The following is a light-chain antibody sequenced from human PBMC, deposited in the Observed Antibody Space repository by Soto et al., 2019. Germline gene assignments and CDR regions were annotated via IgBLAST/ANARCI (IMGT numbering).Light chain of an antibody. J-gene: IGKJ1*01. V-gene: IGKV3-20*01. CDR2: GAS. CDR3: KQYGSSRT. Sequence: EIVLTQSPGTLSLSPGERATLSCRASQSVSSSYLAWYQQKPGQAPRLLIYGASSRATGITDRLSGSGSGTDFTLTISRLEPEDFAVYYCKQYGSSRTFGQGTKVEIK. CDR1: QSVSSSY.